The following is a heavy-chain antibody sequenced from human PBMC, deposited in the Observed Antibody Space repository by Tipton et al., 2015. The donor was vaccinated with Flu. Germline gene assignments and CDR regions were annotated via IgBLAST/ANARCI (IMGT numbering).Heavy chain of an antibody. CDR1: GFTFSDSY. D-gene: IGHD2-2*01. CDR2: ISSSGTSI. CDR3: VKDKVTRNWFDS. Sequence: GSLRLSCAASGFTFSDSYMSWIRQSPGRGLEWVADISSSGTSIHYADSAKGRFTISRDNAKNSLYLQMNSLTAEDTAVYYCVKDKVTRNWFDSWGQGTVVTVSS. V-gene: IGHV3-11*01. J-gene: IGHJ5*01.